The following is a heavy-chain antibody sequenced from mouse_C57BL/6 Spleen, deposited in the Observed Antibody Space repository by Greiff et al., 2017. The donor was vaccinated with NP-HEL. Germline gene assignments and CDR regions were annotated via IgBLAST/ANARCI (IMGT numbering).Heavy chain of an antibody. Sequence: EVKLMESGGGLVKPGGSLKLSCAASGFTFSSYTMSWVRQTPEKRLEWVATISGGGGNTYYPDSVKGRFTISRDNAKNTLYLQMSSLRSEDTALYYCARQAGYSWYFDVWGTGTTVTVSS. CDR2: ISGGGGNT. J-gene: IGHJ1*03. CDR3: ARQAGYSWYFDV. V-gene: IGHV5-9*01. CDR1: GFTFSSYT. D-gene: IGHD2-3*01.